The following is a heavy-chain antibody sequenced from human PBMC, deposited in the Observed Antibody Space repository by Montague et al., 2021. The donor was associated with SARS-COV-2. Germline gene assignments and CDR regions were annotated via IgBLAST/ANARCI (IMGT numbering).Heavy chain of an antibody. CDR1: GFTFDDYA. J-gene: IGHJ4*02. Sequence: SLRLSCAASGFTFDDYAMHWVRQAPGKGLEWVSGIGWNSGSIGYADSVKGRFTISRDNAKNSLYLQMNSLRAEDTALYYCAKLGSYTDYWGQGTLVTVSS. V-gene: IGHV3-9*01. CDR3: AKLGSYTDY. CDR2: IGWNSGSI. D-gene: IGHD2-2*02.